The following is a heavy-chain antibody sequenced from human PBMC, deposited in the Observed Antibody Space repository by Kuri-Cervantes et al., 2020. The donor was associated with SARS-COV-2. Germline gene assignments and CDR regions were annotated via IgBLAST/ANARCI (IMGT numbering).Heavy chain of an antibody. D-gene: IGHD2-2*02. CDR3: AKDLVGYCSSTSCYTDDAFDI. V-gene: IGHV3-23*01. CDR2: ISGSGGST. Sequence: GGSLRLSCAASGFTFSSYSMNWVRQAPGKGLEWVSAISGSGGSTYYADSVKGRFTISRDNSKNTLYLQMNSLRAEDTAVYYCAKDLVGYCSSTSCYTDDAFDIWGQGTMVTVSS. CDR1: GFTFSSYS. J-gene: IGHJ3*02.